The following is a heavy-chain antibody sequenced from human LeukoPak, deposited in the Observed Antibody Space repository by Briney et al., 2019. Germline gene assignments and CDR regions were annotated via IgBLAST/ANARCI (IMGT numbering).Heavy chain of an antibody. CDR3: ARTASYYDFWSGPLGYMDV. Sequence: SETLSLTCTVSGYSISSGYYWGWIRQPPGKGLEWVGSIYHSGSTYYNPSLKSRVTISVDTSKNQFSLKLSSVTAADTAVYYCARTASYYDFWSGPLGYMDVWGKGTTVTVSS. D-gene: IGHD3-3*01. V-gene: IGHV4-38-2*02. CDR2: IYHSGST. J-gene: IGHJ6*03. CDR1: GYSISSGYY.